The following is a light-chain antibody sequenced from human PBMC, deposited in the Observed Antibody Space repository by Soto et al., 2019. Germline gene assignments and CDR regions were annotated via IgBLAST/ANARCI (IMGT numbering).Light chain of an antibody. CDR1: QSISSW. J-gene: IGKJ2*01. CDR3: QQYNLLGT. Sequence: DIQMTQSPSTLSASVGDRVTIICRASQSISSWLAWYQQKPGKAPKLLIYKASSLESGVPSRFSGSGSGTEFTLTISSLQPDDFATYYCQQYNLLGTFGQGTKLEIK. CDR2: KAS. V-gene: IGKV1-5*03.